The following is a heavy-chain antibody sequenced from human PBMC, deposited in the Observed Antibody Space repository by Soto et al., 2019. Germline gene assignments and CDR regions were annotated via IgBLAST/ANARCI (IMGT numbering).Heavy chain of an antibody. CDR2: IWYDGSNK. J-gene: IGHJ4*02. CDR3: ARDAGVVPAGNEYYFDY. V-gene: IGHV3-33*01. D-gene: IGHD2-2*01. Sequence: GGSLRLSCAASGFTFSSYGMHWVRQAPGKGLEWVAVIWYDGSNKYYADSVKGRFTISRDNSKNTLYLQMNSLRAEDTAVYYCARDAGVVPAGNEYYFDYWGQGTLVTVSS. CDR1: GFTFSSYG.